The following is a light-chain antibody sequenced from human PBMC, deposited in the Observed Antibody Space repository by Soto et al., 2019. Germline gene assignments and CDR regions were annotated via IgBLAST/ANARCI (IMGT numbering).Light chain of an antibody. CDR2: AAS. CDR3: QQFSNYPLS. J-gene: IGKJ4*01. CDR1: QSISSY. V-gene: IGKV1-39*01. Sequence: DIQMTQSPSSLSASVGDRVTITCRASQSISSYLNWYQQKPGKAPKLLIYAASSLQSGVPSRFSGSGSGTDFTLTISSLQPEDFATYYCQQFSNYPLSFGEGTKVDIK.